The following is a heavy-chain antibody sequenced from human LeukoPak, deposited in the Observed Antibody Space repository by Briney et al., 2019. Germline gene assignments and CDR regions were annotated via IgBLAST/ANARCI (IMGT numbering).Heavy chain of an antibody. CDR1: GFTFSSSW. J-gene: IGHJ4*02. CDR3: AREVRQWLVRGFDY. V-gene: IGHV3-7*01. D-gene: IGHD6-19*01. Sequence: GGSLRLSCTTSGFTFSSSWMSWVRQAPGRGLDWVASIRQDGSQKYYVDSVKGRFTISRDNSKNTLYLQMNSLRAEDTAVYYCAREVRQWLVRGFDYWGQGTLVTVSS. CDR2: IRQDGSQK.